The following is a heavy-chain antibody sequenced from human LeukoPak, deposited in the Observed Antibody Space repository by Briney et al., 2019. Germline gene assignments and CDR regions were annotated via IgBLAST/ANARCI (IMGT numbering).Heavy chain of an antibody. D-gene: IGHD6-19*01. J-gene: IGHJ3*02. V-gene: IGHV4-38-2*02. CDR1: GYSIGSGYY. CDR2: VYHGGST. CDR3: ARATPGYSSGWYEGPEAFDI. Sequence: SETLSLTCTVSGYSIGSGYYWGWIRQPPGKGLEWIGSVYHGGSTYYNPCLKSRVTISVDTSKKQFSLKLSSVTAADTAVYYCARATPGYSSGWYEGPEAFDIWGQGTMVTVSS.